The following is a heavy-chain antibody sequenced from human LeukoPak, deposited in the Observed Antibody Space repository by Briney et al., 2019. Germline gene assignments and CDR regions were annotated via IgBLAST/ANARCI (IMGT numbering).Heavy chain of an antibody. D-gene: IGHD5-12*01. CDR2: ISGSGGST. V-gene: IGHV3-23*01. CDR3: ARGREGYNTPDFYYGMDV. CDR1: GFTFSSYA. Sequence: GGSLGLSCAASGFTFSSYAMSWVRQAPGKGLEWVSAISGSGGSTYYADSVKGRFTISRDNSKNTLYLQMNSLRAEDTAVYYCARGREGYNTPDFYYGMDVWGQGTTVTVSS. J-gene: IGHJ6*02.